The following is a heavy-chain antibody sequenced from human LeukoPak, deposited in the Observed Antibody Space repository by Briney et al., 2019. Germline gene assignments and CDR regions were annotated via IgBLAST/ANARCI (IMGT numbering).Heavy chain of an antibody. CDR2: IYYSGST. V-gene: IGHV4-39*07. CDR1: GGSISSSSYY. D-gene: IGHD3-3*02. Sequence: PSETLSLTCTVSGGSISSSSYYWGWIRQPPGTGLEWIGSIYYSGSTYYNPSLKSRVTISVDTSKNQFSLKLSSVTAADTAMYYCARVPHQGSIFGVAPPYYFGYWGRGTLVTVSS. CDR3: ARVPHQGSIFGVAPPYYFGY. J-gene: IGHJ4*02.